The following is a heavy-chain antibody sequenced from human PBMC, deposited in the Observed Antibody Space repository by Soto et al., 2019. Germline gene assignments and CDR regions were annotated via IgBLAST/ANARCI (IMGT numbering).Heavy chain of an antibody. CDR2: ISAYNGNT. CDR1: GYTLTSYG. V-gene: IGHV1-18*01. J-gene: IGHJ4*02. Sequence: ASVKVSCKASGYTLTSYGISWVRQAPGQGLEWMGWISAYNGNTNYAQKLQGRVTMTTDTSTSTAYMELRSLRSDDTAVYYCARDAEYVLLWFGELSYWGQGTLVTVSS. D-gene: IGHD3-10*01. CDR3: ARDAEYVLLWFGELSY.